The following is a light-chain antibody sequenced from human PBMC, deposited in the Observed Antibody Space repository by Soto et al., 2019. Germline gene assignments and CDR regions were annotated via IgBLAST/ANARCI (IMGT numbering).Light chain of an antibody. CDR3: QQRSNWPPLYT. CDR1: QSVSSY. CDR2: DAS. Sequence: EIVLTQSPATLSLSPGERATLSCRASQSVSSYLAWYQQKPGHAPRLLIYDASNRATGIPARLSGSGSGTHFTLTISSLEPEDFAVYYCQQRSNWPPLYTFGQGTKLEIK. J-gene: IGKJ2*01. V-gene: IGKV3-11*01.